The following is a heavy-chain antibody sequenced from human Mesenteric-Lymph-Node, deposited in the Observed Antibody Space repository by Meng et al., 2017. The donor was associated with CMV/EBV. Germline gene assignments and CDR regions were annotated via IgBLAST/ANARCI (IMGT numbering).Heavy chain of an antibody. V-gene: IGHV1-2*02. Sequence: FGYTFTGYYVHWVRQVPGQGLEWLGWMNPDRGGTSYAPKFQGRVTMTRDTSINTAYMELSGLRSDDTALYFCARDKETIVRGVLFDYWGQGTLVTVSS. CDR1: GYTFTGYY. CDR2: MNPDRGGT. D-gene: IGHD3-10*01. J-gene: IGHJ4*02. CDR3: ARDKETIVRGVLFDY.